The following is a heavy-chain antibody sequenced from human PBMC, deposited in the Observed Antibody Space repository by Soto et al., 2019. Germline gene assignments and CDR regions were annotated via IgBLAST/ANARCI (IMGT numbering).Heavy chain of an antibody. CDR3: AREGGLRFLEWLRMGYGMDV. CDR1: GGSFSGYY. D-gene: IGHD3-3*01. V-gene: IGHV4-34*01. CDR2: INHSGST. Sequence: PSETLSLTCAVYGGSFSGYYWSWIRQPPGKGLEWIGEINHSGSTNYNPSLKSRVAISVDTSKNQFSLKLSSVTAEDTAVYYCAREGGLRFLEWLRMGYGMDVWGQGTTVTVS. J-gene: IGHJ6*02.